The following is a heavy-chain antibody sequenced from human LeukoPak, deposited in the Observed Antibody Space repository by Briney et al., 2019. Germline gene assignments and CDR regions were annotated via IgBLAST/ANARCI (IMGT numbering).Heavy chain of an antibody. J-gene: IGHJ4*02. CDR3: ARGLGYDFWSGPIY. D-gene: IGHD3-3*01. CDR1: GYTFNTYG. V-gene: IGHV1-8*03. Sequence: VASVKVSCKPSGYTFNTYGITWVRQATGQGLEWMGWMNPNSGNTGYAQRFQGRVTITRNTSISTAYMELSSLRSEDTAVYYCARGLGYDFWSGPIYWGQGTLVTVSS. CDR2: MNPNSGNT.